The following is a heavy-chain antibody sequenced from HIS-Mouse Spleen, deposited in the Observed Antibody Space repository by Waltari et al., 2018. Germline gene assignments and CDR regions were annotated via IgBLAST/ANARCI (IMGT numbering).Heavy chain of an antibody. Sequence: EVQLVESGGGLVQPGGSLRLSCAASGFTFSSYWMHWVRQAPGKGLVWGERINRDGSSTSYADAVKGRFTISRDNAKNTLYLQMNSLRAEDTAVYYCARPKYNWNFDYWGQGTLVTVSS. CDR2: INRDGSST. V-gene: IGHV3-74*01. CDR3: ARPKYNWNFDY. D-gene: IGHD1-1*01. CDR1: GFTFSSYW. J-gene: IGHJ4*02.